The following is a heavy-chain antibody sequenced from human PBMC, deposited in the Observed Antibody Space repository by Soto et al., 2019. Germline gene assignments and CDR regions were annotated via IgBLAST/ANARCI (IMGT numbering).Heavy chain of an antibody. D-gene: IGHD5-12*01. Sequence: PGESLKISCKGSGYSFTTYWLAWVRQMPGKGLEYMGIIFPGDSDTRYSPSFRGQVTISADKSINTAYLQWTSLKASDTAIYYCARARVSTPRLEDPFDVWGQGTMVTVSS. CDR3: ARARVSTPRLEDPFDV. J-gene: IGHJ3*01. CDR1: GYSFTTYW. V-gene: IGHV5-51*01. CDR2: IFPGDSDT.